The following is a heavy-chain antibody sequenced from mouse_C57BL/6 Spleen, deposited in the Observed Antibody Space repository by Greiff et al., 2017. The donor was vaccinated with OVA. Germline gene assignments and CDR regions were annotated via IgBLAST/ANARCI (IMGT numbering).Heavy chain of an antibody. CDR1: GFTSCDYY. J-gene: IGHJ4*01. CDR3: ARDPVYYAMDY. V-gene: IGHV5-16*01. CDR2: INYDGSST. Sequence: EVKVVESEGGLVQPGSSMKLSCTASGFTSCDYYMAWVRQVPEKGLEWVANINYDGSSTYYLDSLKSRFIISRDNAKNILYLQMSSLKSEDTATYYCARDPVYYAMDYWGQGTSVTVSS.